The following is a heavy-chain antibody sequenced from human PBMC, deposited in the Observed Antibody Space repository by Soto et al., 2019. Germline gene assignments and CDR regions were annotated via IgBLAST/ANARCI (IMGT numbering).Heavy chain of an antibody. V-gene: IGHV4-59*12. CDR3: ARVYSGSYSDS. CDR1: GGSISSYY. CDR2: IYYSGST. Sequence: SETLSLTCTVSGGSISSYYWSWIRQPPGKGLEWIGYIYYSGSTDYDPSLKSRVTISVDTSKNQFSLKLTSVTAADTAVYYCARVYSGSYSDSWGQGTLVTVPS. D-gene: IGHD1-26*01. J-gene: IGHJ4*02.